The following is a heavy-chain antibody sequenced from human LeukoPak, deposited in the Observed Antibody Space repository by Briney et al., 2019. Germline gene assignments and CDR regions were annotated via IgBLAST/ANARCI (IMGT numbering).Heavy chain of an antibody. CDR3: AREVAMKVVVRAGAFDI. CDR2: INPNSGGT. D-gene: IGHD2-2*01. CDR1: GYTFTGNY. J-gene: IGHJ3*02. Sequence: ASVKVSCKASGYTFTGNYMHWVRQAPGQGLEWMGWINPNSGGTNYVQKFQGRVTMTRDTSISTAYMELSRLRSDDTAVYYCAREVAMKVVVRAGAFDIWGQGTMLTVSS. V-gene: IGHV1-2*02.